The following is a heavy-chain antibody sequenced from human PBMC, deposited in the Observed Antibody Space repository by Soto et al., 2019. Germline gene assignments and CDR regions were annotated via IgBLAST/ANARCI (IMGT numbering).Heavy chain of an antibody. CDR1: GDSVTSHY. Sequence: SSETLSLTCSFSGDSVTSHYLTWIRQSPEKGLEWIGYMHYTGFSHYNPSLKSRLTISVDTAKNQFTLQLTSVTVADTAVYYCARDRVVDYYDSSGYPDDWGQGTLVTVSS. CDR2: MHYTGFS. V-gene: IGHV4-59*02. D-gene: IGHD3-22*01. J-gene: IGHJ4*02. CDR3: ARDRVVDYYDSSGYPDD.